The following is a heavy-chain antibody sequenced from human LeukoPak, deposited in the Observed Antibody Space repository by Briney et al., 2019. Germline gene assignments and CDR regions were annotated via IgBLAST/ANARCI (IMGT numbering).Heavy chain of an antibody. CDR1: GFTFQIYA. V-gene: IGHV3-66*02. D-gene: IGHD5-24*01. CDR2: IYAGGST. J-gene: IGHJ4*02. CDR3: AREATGGMATIL. Sequence: GGSLRLSCAASGFTFQIYAMSLVRQAPGKGLEWVSVIYAGGSTYYADSVKGRFTISRDNSKNTLYLQMNSLRAEDTAVYYCAREATGGMATILWGQGTLVTVSS.